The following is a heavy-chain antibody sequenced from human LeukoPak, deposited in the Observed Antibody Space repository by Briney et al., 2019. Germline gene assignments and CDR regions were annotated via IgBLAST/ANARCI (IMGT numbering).Heavy chain of an antibody. D-gene: IGHD5-18*01. CDR2: INTDGSTT. CDR3: TRGYNTASLD. CDR1: GFTFSRNW. J-gene: IGHJ4*02. V-gene: IGHV3-74*01. Sequence: GGSLRLSCVASGFTFSRNWLHWVCQVPGKGLVWVSRINTDGSTTNYADSVKGRFTISRDNTKSTLYLQMNSLRAEDSAVYFCTRGYNTASLDWGQGTRITVAS.